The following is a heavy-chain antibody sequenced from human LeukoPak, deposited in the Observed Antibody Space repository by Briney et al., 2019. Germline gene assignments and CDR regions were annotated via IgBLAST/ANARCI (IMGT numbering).Heavy chain of an antibody. J-gene: IGHJ4*02. CDR2: ISWNSGSI. Sequence: PGGSLRLSCAASGFTFDDYAMHWVRQAPGKGLEWVSGISWNSGSIGYADSVKGRFTISRDNAKNSLYLQMNSLRAEDTALYYCAKDISPWFGSIDYWGQGTLVTVSS. CDR3: AKDISPWFGSIDY. CDR1: GFTFDDYA. D-gene: IGHD3-10*01. V-gene: IGHV3-9*01.